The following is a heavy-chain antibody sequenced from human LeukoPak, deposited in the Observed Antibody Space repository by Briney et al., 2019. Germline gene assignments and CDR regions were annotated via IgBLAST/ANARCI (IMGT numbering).Heavy chain of an antibody. CDR3: ARRRGGYGDGDFDY. CDR1: EFTASSTS. Sequence: PGGSLRLSCAASEFTASSTSIIWVRQAPGKGLECVSYIRGDTSTEYAEYVRGRFTISRDDAKNTVYLQMNSLRVEDTSVYYCARRRGGYGDGDFDYWGQGTLVTVSS. CDR2: IRGDTST. J-gene: IGHJ4*02. V-gene: IGHV3-66*04. D-gene: IGHD4-17*01.